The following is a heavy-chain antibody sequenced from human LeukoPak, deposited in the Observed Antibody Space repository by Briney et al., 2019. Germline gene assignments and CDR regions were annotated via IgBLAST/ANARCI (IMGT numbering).Heavy chain of an antibody. V-gene: IGHV3-11*04. CDR3: AIQITMIVVVPYFDY. CDR2: ISSSGSTI. CDR1: GLTFSDYY. Sequence: PACSLRLSCAASGLTFSDYYMTWIRQAPGKGLEWVAYISSSGSTIYSADSVKGRFTVSRDNAKNSLFLYMNSLRAEDTAIYYCAIQITMIVVVPYFDYWGQGTLVIVSS. D-gene: IGHD3-22*01. J-gene: IGHJ4*02.